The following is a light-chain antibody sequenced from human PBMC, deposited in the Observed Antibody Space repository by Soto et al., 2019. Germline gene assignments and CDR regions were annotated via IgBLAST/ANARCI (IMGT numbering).Light chain of an antibody. CDR1: QYINTR. J-gene: IGKJ5*01. CDR2: QTS. CDR3: KKRSNWPPIT. V-gene: IGKV3-11*01. Sequence: EIVLTQSPVTLSSFPGDRVTLSCRASQYINTRLAWYQHRPGQAPRLLIYQTSLRAAGIPARFSASGSGTDFTLTISSLEPEDFAVYYCKKRSNWPPITFGQGTRLEIX.